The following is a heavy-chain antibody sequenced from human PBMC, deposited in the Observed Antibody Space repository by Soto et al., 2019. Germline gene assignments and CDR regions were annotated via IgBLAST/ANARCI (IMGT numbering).Heavy chain of an antibody. CDR2: ISGSGGST. CDR3: AKGPPYYYDSSGYYYFDY. D-gene: IGHD3-22*01. V-gene: IGHV3-23*01. Sequence: XGSLQLSCAASGFTFSSYAMSWVRQAPGKGLEWVSAISGSGGSTYYADSVKGRFTISRDNSKNTLYLQMNSLRAEDTAVYYCAKGPPYYYDSSGYYYFDYWGQGTLVTVSS. CDR1: GFTFSSYA. J-gene: IGHJ4*02.